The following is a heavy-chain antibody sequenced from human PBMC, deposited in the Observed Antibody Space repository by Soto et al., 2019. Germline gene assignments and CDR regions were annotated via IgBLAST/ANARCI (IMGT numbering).Heavy chain of an antibody. CDR3: ARNKYSGYDFDAFDI. D-gene: IGHD5-12*01. CDR2: INPSGGGT. Sequence: GASVKVSCKASGYTFTSYYMHWVRQSPGQGLEWMGIINPSGGGTSYAQKFQGRVTMTRDTSTSTVYMELSSLRSEDTAVYYCARNKYSGYDFDAFDIWGQGTMVTVSS. CDR1: GYTFTSYY. J-gene: IGHJ3*02. V-gene: IGHV1-46*03.